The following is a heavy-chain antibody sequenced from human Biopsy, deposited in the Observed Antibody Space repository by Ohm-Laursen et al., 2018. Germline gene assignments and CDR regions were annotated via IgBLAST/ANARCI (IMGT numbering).Heavy chain of an antibody. V-gene: IGHV4-59*11. CDR1: GGSFTGHY. CDR2: ISYTGYT. D-gene: IGHD4-23*01. J-gene: IGHJ4*02. Sequence: PSETLSLTYTVSGGSFTGHYWSWIRQPPGKGLEWIGHISYTGYTSYNASLKSRVTISVDTSRNHFSLRLSSLTAADTAVYYCARGSNDFGGLYFPRWGQGTLLTVSS. CDR3: ARGSNDFGGLYFPR.